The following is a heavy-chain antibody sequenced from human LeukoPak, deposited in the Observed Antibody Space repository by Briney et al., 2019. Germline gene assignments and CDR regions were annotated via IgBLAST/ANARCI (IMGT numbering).Heavy chain of an antibody. CDR1: GFTFSSYA. Sequence: QPEGSLRLSCAASGFTFSSYAMSWVRQAPGKGLEWVSGINWNGGSTGYADSVKGRFTISRDNAKNSLYLQMNSLRAEDTALYYCASTERYYMDVWGKGTTVTVSS. CDR3: ASTERYYMDV. V-gene: IGHV3-20*04. J-gene: IGHJ6*03. CDR2: INWNGGST.